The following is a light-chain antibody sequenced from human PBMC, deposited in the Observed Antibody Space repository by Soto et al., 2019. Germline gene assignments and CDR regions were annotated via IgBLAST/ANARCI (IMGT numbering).Light chain of an antibody. CDR1: QGISSY. V-gene: IGKV1-9*01. Sequence: DIQLTQSPSFLSSSVGDRVTITCRASQGISSYLAWYQQKPGKAPKLLIYAASTLQSGVPSRFSGSGSGTEFTLTISSLQPEDFATFYVQQLNRYPLITFGQGTRLEIK. CDR2: AAS. J-gene: IGKJ5*01. CDR3: QQLNRYPLIT.